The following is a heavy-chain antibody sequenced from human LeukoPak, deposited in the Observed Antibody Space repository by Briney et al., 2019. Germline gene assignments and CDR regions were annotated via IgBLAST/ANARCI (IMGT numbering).Heavy chain of an antibody. CDR2: IYSDNT. Sequence: GGSLRLSCTVSGFTVSSNSMSWVRQAPGKGLEWFSFIYSDNTHYSDSVKGRFTISRDNSKNTLYLQMNSLRAEDTAVYYCARRAGAYSHPYDYWGQGTLVTVSS. CDR1: GFTVSSNS. J-gene: IGHJ4*02. D-gene: IGHD4/OR15-4a*01. V-gene: IGHV3-53*01. CDR3: ARRAGAYSHPYDY.